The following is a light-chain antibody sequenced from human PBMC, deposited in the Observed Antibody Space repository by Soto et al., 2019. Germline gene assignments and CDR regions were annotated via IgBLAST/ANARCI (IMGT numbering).Light chain of an antibody. J-gene: IGLJ2*01. Sequence: SYELTQPPSVSVFLGQTATITCGGKNIETYSVHWYQLKPGQAPVLVVYDDSDRPSGIPERFSGSYSGNTASLTISRVEAGDEADYYCQVWHSISDHVVFGGGTKLTVL. CDR3: QVWHSISDHVV. V-gene: IGLV3-21*02. CDR2: DDS. CDR1: NIETYS.